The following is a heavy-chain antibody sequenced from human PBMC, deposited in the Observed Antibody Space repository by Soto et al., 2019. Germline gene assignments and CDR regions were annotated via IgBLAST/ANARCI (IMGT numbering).Heavy chain of an antibody. CDR2: IIPIFGTA. J-gene: IGHJ4*02. Sequence: QVQLVQSGAEVKKPGSSVKVSCKASGGTFSSYAISWVRQAPGQGLEWMGGIIPIFGTANYAQKFQGRVTITADESTSTAYMELSSLRSEDTAVYYCARDGGYYYDSSGYYPYYFDYWGQGTLVTVSS. CDR1: GGTFSSYA. CDR3: ARDGGYYYDSSGYYPYYFDY. V-gene: IGHV1-69*01. D-gene: IGHD3-22*01.